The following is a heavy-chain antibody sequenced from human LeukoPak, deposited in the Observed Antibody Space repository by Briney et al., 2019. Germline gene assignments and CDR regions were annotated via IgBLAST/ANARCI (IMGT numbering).Heavy chain of an antibody. CDR2: IDKKDKGYATAT. D-gene: IGHD1-26*01. V-gene: IGHV3-73*01. CDR1: GFTFSGSA. CDR3: TRDSGTYNWFDP. Sequence: GGSLRLSCAASGFTFSGSAIHWVRQSSGKGLEWVGQIDKKDKGYATATAYAASVKGRFTISRNDSINTAYLQMKSLKTEDTALYYCTRDSGTYNWFDPWGQGTLVTVSS. J-gene: IGHJ5*02.